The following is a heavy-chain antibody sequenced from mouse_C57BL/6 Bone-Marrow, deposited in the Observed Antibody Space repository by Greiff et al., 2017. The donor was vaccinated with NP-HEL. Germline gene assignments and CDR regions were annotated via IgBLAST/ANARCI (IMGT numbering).Heavy chain of an antibody. CDR2: IPPNSGST. V-gene: IGHV1-64*01. Sequence: VQLHQSGAELVKPGASVKLSCKASGYTFTSYWMHWVKQRPGQGLEWIGMIPPNSGSTNYNEKFKSKATLTVDKSSSTAYMQLSSLTSEDSAVYYCALRVLHYYGSSPSYWGQGTTLTVSS. D-gene: IGHD1-1*01. CDR3: ALRVLHYYGSSPSY. CDR1: GYTFTSYW. J-gene: IGHJ2*01.